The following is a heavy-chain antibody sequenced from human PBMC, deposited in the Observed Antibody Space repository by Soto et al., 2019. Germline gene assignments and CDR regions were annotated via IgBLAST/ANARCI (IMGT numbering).Heavy chain of an antibody. CDR2: ISVTGENA. CDR1: RFRFNVYG. CDR3: AKQHSAWPSNWFDT. D-gene: IGHD5-18*01. J-gene: IGHJ5*02. Sequence: GGSLRLSCTASRFRFNVYGMSWVRQAPGKGLEWVSSISVTGENALYADSVKGRFTMSRDNSKDTLYLQMNSLRVEDTAIYYCAKQHSAWPSNWFDTWGQGALVTVSS. V-gene: IGHV3-23*01.